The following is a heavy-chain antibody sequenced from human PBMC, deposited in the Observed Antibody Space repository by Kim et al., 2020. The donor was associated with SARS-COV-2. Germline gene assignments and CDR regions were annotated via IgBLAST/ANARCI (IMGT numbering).Heavy chain of an antibody. V-gene: IGHV3-48*04. J-gene: IGHJ6*02. CDR1: GFTFSSYS. CDR2: IYSSGSPI. Sequence: GGSLRLFCAASGFTFSSYSMNWVRQAPGKGLEWLSYIYSSGSPIYYADSVKGRFTISRDNAKKSLYLQMNSLRADDTGVYYCARDRPTWGMDVWGQGTTVTVSS. CDR3: ARDRPTWGMDV.